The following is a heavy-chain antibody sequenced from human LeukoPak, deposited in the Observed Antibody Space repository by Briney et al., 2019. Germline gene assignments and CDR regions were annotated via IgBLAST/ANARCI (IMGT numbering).Heavy chain of an antibody. V-gene: IGHV1-18*01. Sequence: ASVKVSCKASGYTFTSYGISWVRQAPGQGLEWMGWISAYNGNTNYAQKLQGRVTMTTDTSTSTAYMELRSLRSDDTAVYYCARGLASRSWYGAFDIWGQGTMVTVSS. J-gene: IGHJ3*02. CDR1: GYTFTSYG. D-gene: IGHD6-13*01. CDR2: ISAYNGNT. CDR3: ARGLASRSWYGAFDI.